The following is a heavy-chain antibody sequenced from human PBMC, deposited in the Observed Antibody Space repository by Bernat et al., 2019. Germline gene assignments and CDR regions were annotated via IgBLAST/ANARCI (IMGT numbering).Heavy chain of an antibody. D-gene: IGHD3-22*01. Sequence: EVQLVESGGGLVQPGRSLRLSCTASGFTFGDYAMSWFRQAPGKGLEWVGFIRSKAYGGTTEYAASVKGRFTISRDDSKSIAYLQMNSLKTEDTAVYYCTREPLNYYDSSDPYYYYGMDVWGQGTTVTVSS. CDR3: TREPLNYYDSSDPYYYYGMDV. CDR2: IRSKAYGGTT. J-gene: IGHJ6*02. V-gene: IGHV3-49*03. CDR1: GFTFGDYA.